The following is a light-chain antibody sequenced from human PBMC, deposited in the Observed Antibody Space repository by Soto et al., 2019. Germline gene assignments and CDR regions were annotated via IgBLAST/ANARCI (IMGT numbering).Light chain of an antibody. J-gene: IGKJ1*01. V-gene: IGKV3-15*01. CDR3: QQYNNWPPMT. CDR2: GAS. Sequence: EIVMTQSPATLSVSPGERATLSCRASQSVSSNLAWYQQKPGQAPRLLIYGASTRANGISARFSGSGSGTEFTLTLSSLQSEDFAVYYCQQYNNWPPMTFGQGTKVEIK. CDR1: QSVSSN.